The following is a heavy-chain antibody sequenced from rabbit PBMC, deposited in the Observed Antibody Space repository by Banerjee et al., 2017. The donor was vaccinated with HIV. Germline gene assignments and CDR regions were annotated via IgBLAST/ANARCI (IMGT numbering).Heavy chain of an antibody. J-gene: IGHJ6*01. D-gene: IGHD1-1*01. Sequence: QEQLKETGGGLVQPGGSLTLSCKASGFDFSSYYMSWVRQAPGKGLEWIACINVRSSGTTYYASWAKGRFAISKTSSTTVTLQMTSLPVADTATYFCTRGYRLWGPGTLVTVS. CDR1: GFDFSSYYM. V-gene: IGHV1S45*01. CDR3: TRGYRL. CDR2: INVRSSGTT.